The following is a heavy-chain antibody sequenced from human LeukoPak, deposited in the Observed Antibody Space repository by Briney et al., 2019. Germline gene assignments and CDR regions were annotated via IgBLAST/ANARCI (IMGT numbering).Heavy chain of an antibody. Sequence: SETLSLTCTVSGGSISSYYWSWIRQPPGKGLEWIGYIYYSGSTNYNPSLKSRATISVDTSKNQFSLKLSSVTAADTAVYYCARLYSSSFYYFDYWGQGTLVTVSS. V-gene: IGHV4-59*08. D-gene: IGHD6-13*01. J-gene: IGHJ4*02. CDR3: ARLYSSSFYYFDY. CDR2: IYYSGST. CDR1: GGSISSYY.